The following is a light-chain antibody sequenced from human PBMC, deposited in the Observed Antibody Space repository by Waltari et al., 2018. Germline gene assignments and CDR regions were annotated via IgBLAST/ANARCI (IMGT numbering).Light chain of an antibody. CDR1: QTISSY. CDR2: AAS. CDR3: QQTYSTPRT. J-gene: IGKJ1*01. V-gene: IGKV1-39*01. Sequence: DIQMTQSPSSLSASVGDRVSITCRTSQTISSYLNWYKQKPGKAPNLLIYAASSWQSGVPSRFSGSGSGTDFTLTISSLQSEDFATYYCQQTYSTPRTFGQGTKVEVK.